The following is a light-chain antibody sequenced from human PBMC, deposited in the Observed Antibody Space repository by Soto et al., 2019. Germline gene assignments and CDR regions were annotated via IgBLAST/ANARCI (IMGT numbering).Light chain of an antibody. CDR1: QSLTRN. CDR3: LHRMNWPLT. CDR2: GGS. J-gene: IGKJ5*01. Sequence: EIMMTQSPATLALSPGERVTLSCRASQSLTRNLAWYQHKPGQSPRLLIYGGSARATGIPARFSGSGSETDFTLTISSLEPEDFGVYYCLHRMNWPLTFGQGTRLEIK. V-gene: IGKV3-11*01.